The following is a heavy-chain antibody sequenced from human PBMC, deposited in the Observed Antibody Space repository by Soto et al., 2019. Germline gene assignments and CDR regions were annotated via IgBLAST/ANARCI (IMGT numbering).Heavy chain of an antibody. CDR3: ARSRGSAGTTCYFDY. CDR1: GGSINSYY. CDR2: IYTTGST. V-gene: IGHV4-4*07. D-gene: IGHD1-1*01. J-gene: IGHJ4*02. Sequence: PSETLSLTCTVSGGSINSYYWAWVRQPAGKGLEWIGHIYTTGSTNYNPSLKSRVTMSVDTSKNQFSLSLSSVTAADTAVYYCARSRGSAGTTCYFDYWGQGTLVTVSS.